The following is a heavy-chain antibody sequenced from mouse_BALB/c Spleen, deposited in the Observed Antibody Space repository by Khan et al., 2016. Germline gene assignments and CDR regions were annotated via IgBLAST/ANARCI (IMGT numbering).Heavy chain of an antibody. CDR1: GFSLTSYG. CDR3: ARDRGNWVYAMDY. D-gene: IGHD4-1*01. CDR2: MWAGGGA. V-gene: IGHV2-9*02. Sequence: QVQLKESGPGLVAPSQSLSITCTVSGFSLTSYGVHWVRQPPGKGLEWLGIMWAGGGANYNSALMSRLTINKDNSRSQVFLKMNSLQTDDTAMDYCARDRGNWVYAMDYWGQGTSVTVSS. J-gene: IGHJ4*01.